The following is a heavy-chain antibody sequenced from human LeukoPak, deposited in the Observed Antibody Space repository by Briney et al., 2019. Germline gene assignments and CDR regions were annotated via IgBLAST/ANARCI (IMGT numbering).Heavy chain of an antibody. Sequence: SETLSLTCAVSGYSISSGYYWGWIRQPPGKGLEWIGSIYHSGSTYYNPSLKSRVTISVDTSKNQFSLKLSSVTAADTAVYYCARLLAPLNYYDSSGKYYFDYWAREPWSPSPQ. J-gene: IGHJ4*02. V-gene: IGHV4-38-2*01. CDR3: ARLLAPLNYYDSSGKYYFDY. CDR1: GYSISSGYY. D-gene: IGHD3-22*01. CDR2: IYHSGST.